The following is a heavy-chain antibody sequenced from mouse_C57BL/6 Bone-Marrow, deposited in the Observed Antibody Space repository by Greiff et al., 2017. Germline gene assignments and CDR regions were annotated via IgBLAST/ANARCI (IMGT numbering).Heavy chain of an antibody. J-gene: IGHJ3*01. CDR1: GFSFNTYA. CDR2: IRSKSNNYAT. D-gene: IGHD2-3*01. CDR3: ARGWFWFAY. Sequence: EVKLVESGGGLVQPKGSLKLSCAASGFSFNTYAMNWVRQAPGKGLEWVARIRSKSNNYATYYADSVKDRFTISRDDSESMLYLQMNNLKTEDTAMYYCARGWFWFAYWGQGTLVTVSA. V-gene: IGHV10-1*01.